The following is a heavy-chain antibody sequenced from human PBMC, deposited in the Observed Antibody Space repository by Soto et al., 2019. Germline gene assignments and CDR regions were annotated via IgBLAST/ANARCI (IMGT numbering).Heavy chain of an antibody. D-gene: IGHD2-15*01. CDR2: ISGSGGST. Sequence: GGSLRLSCAASGFTFSDYALNWVRQAPGKGLEWVSAISGSGGSTYYADSVKGRFTISRDNSKNTLYLQMNSLRAEDTAVYYCAKIAARTNIVVVVAATDFDYWGQGTLVTVSS. J-gene: IGHJ4*02. V-gene: IGHV3-23*01. CDR1: GFTFSDYA. CDR3: AKIAARTNIVVVVAATDFDY.